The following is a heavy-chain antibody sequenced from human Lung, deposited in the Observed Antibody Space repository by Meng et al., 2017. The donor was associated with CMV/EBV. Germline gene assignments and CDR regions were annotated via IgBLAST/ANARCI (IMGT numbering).Heavy chain of an antibody. CDR3: ARDAGTIAVSGTGDY. J-gene: IGHJ4*02. V-gene: IGHV1-18*01. CDR1: GYIFTKYG. CDR2: ISAYNGDT. D-gene: IGHD6-19*01. Sequence: SXXVSXXASGYIFTKYGVNWMRQAPGQGPEWMGWISAYNGDTMYAPKVQGRVTMTTDTSTSTAYMELRGLRSDDTAVYYCARDAGTIAVSGTGDYLGQGXLVTVSS.